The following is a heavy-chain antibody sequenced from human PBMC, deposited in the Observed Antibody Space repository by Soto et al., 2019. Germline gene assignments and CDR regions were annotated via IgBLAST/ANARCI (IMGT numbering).Heavy chain of an antibody. CDR3: ARSKGRADSSSWWFDY. Sequence: PSETLSPTWAVFGGSTTIINWGSGVPQPPGKGLEWIGEIYHSGSTNYNPSLKSRVTISVDKSKNQFSLKLSSVTAADTAVYYCARSKGRADSSSWWFDYWGQGTLVTSPQ. V-gene: IGHV4-4*02. CDR1: GGSTTIINW. J-gene: IGHJ4*02. D-gene: IGHD6-13*01. CDR2: IYHSGST.